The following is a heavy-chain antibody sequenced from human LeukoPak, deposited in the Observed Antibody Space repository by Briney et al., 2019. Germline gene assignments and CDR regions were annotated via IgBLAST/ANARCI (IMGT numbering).Heavy chain of an antibody. CDR1: GGSFRGYY. J-gene: IGHJ4*02. Sequence: SETLSLTCAVYGGSFRGYYWSWIRQPPGKGLEWIGEINHSGSTNYNPSLKSRVTISVDTSKNQFSLKLSSVTAADTAVYYCARGRYGRGWYYFDYWGQGTLVTVSS. V-gene: IGHV4-34*01. D-gene: IGHD6-19*01. CDR2: INHSGST. CDR3: ARGRYGRGWYYFDY.